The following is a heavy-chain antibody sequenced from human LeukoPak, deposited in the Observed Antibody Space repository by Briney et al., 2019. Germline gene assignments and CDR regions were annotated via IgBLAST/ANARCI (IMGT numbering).Heavy chain of an antibody. J-gene: IGHJ4*02. CDR2: ISAYNGNI. D-gene: IGHD5-24*01. V-gene: IGHV1-18*01. Sequence: ASVKVSCKASGYTFTSYGISWVRQALGQGLEWMGWISAYNGNINYAQKLQGRVTMTTDTSTSTAYMELSSLRSEDTAVYYCASIGEMATTPGDYWGQGTLVTVSS. CDR1: GYTFTSYG. CDR3: ASIGEMATTPGDY.